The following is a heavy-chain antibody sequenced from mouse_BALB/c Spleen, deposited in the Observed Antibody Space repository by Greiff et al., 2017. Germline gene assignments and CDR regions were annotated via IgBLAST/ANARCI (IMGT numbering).Heavy chain of an antibody. V-gene: IGHV2-9*02. CDR3: AREGKHYYGSSYDAWFAY. CDR1: GFSLTSYG. J-gene: IGHJ3*01. Sequence: VKLMESGPGLVAPSQSLSITCTVSGFSLTSYGVHWVRQPPGKGLEWLGVIWAGGSTNYNSALMSILSISKDNSKSQVFLKMNSLQTDDTAMYYCAREGKHYYGSSYDAWFAYWGQGTLVTVSA. D-gene: IGHD1-1*01. CDR2: IWAGGST.